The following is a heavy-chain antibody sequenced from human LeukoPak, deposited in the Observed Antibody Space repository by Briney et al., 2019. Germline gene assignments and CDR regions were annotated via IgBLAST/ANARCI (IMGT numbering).Heavy chain of an antibody. CDR3: ATSFGQVWQSYYFGY. V-gene: IGHV1-24*01. CDR2: FDPEDGET. J-gene: IGHJ4*02. D-gene: IGHD5-18*01. Sequence: ASVKVSCNLSGYTLTELSMHWVRQPPGKGREWIGGFDPEDGETIYAQKFQGRVTMTEDTSTDTAYMELSSLRSEDTAVYYCATSFGQVWQSYYFGYWGKGTLVTVSS. CDR1: GYTLTELS.